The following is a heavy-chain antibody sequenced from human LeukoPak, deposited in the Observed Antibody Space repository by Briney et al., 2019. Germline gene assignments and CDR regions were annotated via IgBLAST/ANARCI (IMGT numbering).Heavy chain of an antibody. D-gene: IGHD2-21*01. Sequence: PSETLSLTCTVSGGSISSYYWSWIRQPPGKGLEWIGYIYYSRSTNYNPSLKSRVTISVDTSKNQFSLKLSSVTAADTAVYYCAICGASNTIHDWGQGTLVTVSS. CDR1: GGSISSYY. V-gene: IGHV4-59*08. CDR2: IYYSRST. J-gene: IGHJ4*02. CDR3: AICGASNTIHD.